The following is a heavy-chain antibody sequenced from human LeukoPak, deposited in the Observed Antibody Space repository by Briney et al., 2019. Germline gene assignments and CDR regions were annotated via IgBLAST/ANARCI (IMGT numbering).Heavy chain of an antibody. Sequence: GGSLRLSCAASGFTFDDYAMHWVRPAPGKGLEWVSGISWNSGSIGYADSVKGRFTISRDNAKNSLYLQMNSLRAEDTALYYCAKGHYDILTGYYYDAFDIWGQGTMVTVSS. CDR1: GFTFDDYA. CDR2: ISWNSGSI. J-gene: IGHJ3*02. CDR3: AKGHYDILTGYYYDAFDI. D-gene: IGHD3-9*01. V-gene: IGHV3-9*01.